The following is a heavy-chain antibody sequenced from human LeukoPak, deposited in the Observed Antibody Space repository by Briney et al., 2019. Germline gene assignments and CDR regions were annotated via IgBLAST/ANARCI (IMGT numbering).Heavy chain of an antibody. J-gene: IGHJ4*02. CDR3: ASWSGYYPPYYFDY. CDR2: IYHSGST. Sequence: SQTLSLTCAVSGGSISSGGYSWSWLRQPPGTGLEWIGYIYHSGSTYYNPSLKSRVTISVDRSKNQFSLKLSSVTAADTAVYYCASWSGYYPPYYFDYWGQGTLVTVSS. D-gene: IGHD3-3*01. V-gene: IGHV4-30-2*01. CDR1: GGSISSGGYS.